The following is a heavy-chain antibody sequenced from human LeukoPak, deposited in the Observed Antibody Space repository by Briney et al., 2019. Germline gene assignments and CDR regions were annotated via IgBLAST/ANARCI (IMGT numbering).Heavy chain of an antibody. CDR2: ISAYNGNT. Sequence: ASVKVSCKASGYTFTSYGISWVRQAPGQGLEWMGWISAYNGNTNYAQKLQGRVTMTTDTSTSTAYMELRSLRSDDTAVYYSARDLYYDSSGYSQKGYWGQGTLVTVSS. J-gene: IGHJ4*02. CDR1: GYTFTSYG. CDR3: ARDLYYDSSGYSQKGY. V-gene: IGHV1-18*01. D-gene: IGHD3-22*01.